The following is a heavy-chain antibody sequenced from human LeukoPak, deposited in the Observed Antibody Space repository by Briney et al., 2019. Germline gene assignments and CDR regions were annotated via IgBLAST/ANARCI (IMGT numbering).Heavy chain of an antibody. J-gene: IGHJ4*02. V-gene: IGHV3-23*01. Sequence: GGSLRLSCAASGFTFSSYAMSWVRQAPGKGLEWLSGMSGSGGSTYYADSVKGRLTISRDNSKNTLYLQKNSLRAEDTAVYYCAKDLDYYGSTCLDYWGQGSLVTVSS. D-gene: IGHD3-10*01. CDR3: AKDLDYYGSTCLDY. CDR2: MSGSGGST. CDR1: GFTFSSYA.